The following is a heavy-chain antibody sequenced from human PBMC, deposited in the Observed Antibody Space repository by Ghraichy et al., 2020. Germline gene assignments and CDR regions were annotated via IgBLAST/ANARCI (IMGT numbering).Heavy chain of an antibody. CDR3: AKAESSIAARPYYYYYGMDV. CDR1: GFTFSSYA. V-gene: IGHV3-23*01. CDR2: ISGSGGST. J-gene: IGHJ6*02. Sequence: LSLTCAASGFTFSSYAMSWVRQAPGKGLEWVSAISGSGGSTYYADSVKGRFTISRDNSKNTLYLQMNSLRAEDTAVYYCAKAESSIAARPYYYYYGMDVWGQGTTVTVSS. D-gene: IGHD6-6*01.